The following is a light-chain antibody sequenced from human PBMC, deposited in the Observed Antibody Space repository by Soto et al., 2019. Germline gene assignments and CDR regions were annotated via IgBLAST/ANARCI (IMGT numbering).Light chain of an antibody. V-gene: IGKV3-20*01. CDR1: QSVSSSY. Sequence: EIVLTQSPGTLSLSPGERATLSCRASQSVSSSYLAWYQQKPGQAPRLLIYGASSRATGIPDRFSDSGSGTDFTLTISRLRPEDFAVYYCQQYGSSPQTFGQGTKLEIK. CDR3: QQYGSSPQT. J-gene: IGKJ2*01. CDR2: GAS.